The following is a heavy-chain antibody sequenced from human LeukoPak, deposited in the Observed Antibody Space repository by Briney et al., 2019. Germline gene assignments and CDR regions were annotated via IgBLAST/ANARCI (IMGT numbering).Heavy chain of an antibody. CDR1: GFTFSDYY. CDR3: AKGPLYYYGSGSPDY. V-gene: IGHV3-11*04. Sequence: GGSLRLSCAASGFTFSDYYMSWIRQAPGEGLEWVSYISSSGSTIYYADSVKGRFTISRDNSKNTLYLQMNSLRAEDTAVYYCAKGPLYYYGSGSPDYWGQGTLVTVSS. CDR2: ISSSGSTI. D-gene: IGHD3-10*01. J-gene: IGHJ4*02.